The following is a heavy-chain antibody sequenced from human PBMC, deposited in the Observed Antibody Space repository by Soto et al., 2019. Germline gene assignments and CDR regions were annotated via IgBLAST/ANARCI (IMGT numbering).Heavy chain of an antibody. CDR1: GGSIRSYY. J-gene: IGHJ4*02. CDR2: IYYTGTT. V-gene: IGHV4-59*01. Sequence: PSETLSLTCTVCGGSIRSYYWNWIRQPPGKGLEWIGYIYYTGTTNYNPSLKSRVTISVDTSKNQVSLKLNSMTAADTAIYYCARAIDFDYWGQGALVTVS. CDR3: ARAIDFDY.